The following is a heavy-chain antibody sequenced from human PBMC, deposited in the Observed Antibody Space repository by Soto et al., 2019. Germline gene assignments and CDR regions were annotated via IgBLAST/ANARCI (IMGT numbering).Heavy chain of an antibody. J-gene: IGHJ5*01. CDR1: RFRFSDFA. Sequence: DVQLLESGGGLVQPGGSLTLSCAASRFRFSDFAMSWVRQAPGNGLEWVSSIGGLGSDTYYADPVKGRFTISRDNSKSTLYLQLDGLRDEDTAVYYCAKDAVPYNGKWDWFDSWGQGTLVIVS. CDR3: AKDAVPYNGKWDWFDS. D-gene: IGHD1-20*01. CDR2: IGGLGSDT. V-gene: IGHV3-23*01.